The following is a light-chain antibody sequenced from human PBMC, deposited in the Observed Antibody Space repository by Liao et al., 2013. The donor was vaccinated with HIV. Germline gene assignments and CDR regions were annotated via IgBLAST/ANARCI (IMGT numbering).Light chain of an antibody. J-gene: IGLJ1*01. Sequence: SYELTQPPSVSVSPGQTARITCSGDALPKQYAYWYQQRPGQAPVLVMYYDQNRPSGIPERISGSNSGNTATLTISGTQAMDEADYYCQAWDTSTRVFGTGTKVTVL. CDR1: ALPKQY. CDR3: QAWDTSTRV. V-gene: IGLV3-1*01. CDR2: YDQ.